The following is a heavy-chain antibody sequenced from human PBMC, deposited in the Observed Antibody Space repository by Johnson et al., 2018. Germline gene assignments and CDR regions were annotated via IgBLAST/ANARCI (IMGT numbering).Heavy chain of an antibody. D-gene: IGHD3-22*01. V-gene: IGHV3-11*04. Sequence: QVQLVESGGGLVKPGGSLRLSCAASGFTFSDYYMSWIRQAPGKGLEWVSYISSSGSTIYYADSVKGRFTISRDNAKNSLYLQMHSLRAEDTAVYYGARVGYSYVYVYDSSGYYYAFDIWGQGTMVTVSS. CDR3: ARVGYSYVYVYDSSGYYYAFDI. CDR1: GFTFSDYY. CDR2: ISSSGSTI. J-gene: IGHJ3*02.